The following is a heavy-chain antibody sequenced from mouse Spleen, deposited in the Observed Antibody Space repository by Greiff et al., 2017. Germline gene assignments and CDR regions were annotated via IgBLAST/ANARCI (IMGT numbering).Heavy chain of an antibody. CDR2: IDPANGNT. J-gene: IGHJ4*01. CDR3: ARSSSYAMDY. V-gene: IGHV14-3*01. D-gene: IGHD1-1*01. CDR1: GFNIQNTY. Sequence: VQLQQSVAELVRPGASVKLSCTASGFNIQNTYMHWVKQRPEQGLEWIGRIDPANGNTKYAPKFQGKATITADTSSNTAYLQLSSLTSEDTAIYYCARSSSYAMDYWGQGTSVTVSS.